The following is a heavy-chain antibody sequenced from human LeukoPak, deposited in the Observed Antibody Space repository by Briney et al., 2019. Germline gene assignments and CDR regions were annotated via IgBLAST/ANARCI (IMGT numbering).Heavy chain of an antibody. CDR2: INHSGST. J-gene: IGHJ5*02. D-gene: IGHD6-13*01. CDR1: GGSFSGYY. Sequence: SETLSLTCAVYGGSFSGYYWSWIRQPPGKGLEWIGEINHSGSTNYNPSLKSRVTISVDTSKNQFSLKLSSVTAADTAVYYCARAYQSIEAAGTSWFDPWGQGTLVTVSS. V-gene: IGHV4-34*01. CDR3: ARAYQSIEAAGTSWFDP.